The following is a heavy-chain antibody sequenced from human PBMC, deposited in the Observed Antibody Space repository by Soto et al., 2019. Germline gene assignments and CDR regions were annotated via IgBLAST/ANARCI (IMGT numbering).Heavy chain of an antibody. CDR3: ARDKGSNYSSSWDFTWGYYYYYYGMDV. CDR2: ISYDGSNK. CDR1: GFTFSSYA. D-gene: IGHD6-13*01. Sequence: GGSLRLSCAASGFTFSSYAMHWVRQAPGKGLEWVAVISYDGSNKYYADSVKGRITISGDNSKNTLYLQMNSLRAEDTAVYYCARDKGSNYSSSWDFTWGYYYYYYGMDVWGQGTTVTVSS. J-gene: IGHJ6*02. V-gene: IGHV3-30-3*01.